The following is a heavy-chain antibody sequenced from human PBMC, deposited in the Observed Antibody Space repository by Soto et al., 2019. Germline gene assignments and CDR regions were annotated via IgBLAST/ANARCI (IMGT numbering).Heavy chain of an antibody. CDR3: AKGDNLGPKTGYAFDP. V-gene: IGHV6-1*01. D-gene: IGHD5-12*01. CDR1: GDSVAYNTAA. J-gene: IGHJ5*02. CDR2: TYCRSKWYN. Sequence: PTRTHTGTISGDSVAYNTAAWNWIRQSPSRGLEWLGRTYCRSKWYNDYAVSVKSRIIITPDTSNNQFSLQLNSVTPEDTAVYFCAKGDNLGPKTGYAFDPWGQGIMVTVSS.